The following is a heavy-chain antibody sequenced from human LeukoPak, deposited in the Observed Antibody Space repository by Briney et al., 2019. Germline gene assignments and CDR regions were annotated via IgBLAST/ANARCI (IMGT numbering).Heavy chain of an antibody. CDR1: GYTFTSYY. V-gene: IGHV1-46*01. J-gene: IGHJ4*02. D-gene: IGHD6-13*01. CDR2: INPSGGST. Sequence: ASVKVSCKASGYTFTSYYMHWVRQAPGQGLEWMGIINPSGGSTGYAQKFQGRVTMTRDTSTSTVYMELSSLRSEDTAVYYCARTMPGYSSSWYYFDYWGQGTLVTVSS. CDR3: ARTMPGYSSSWYYFDY.